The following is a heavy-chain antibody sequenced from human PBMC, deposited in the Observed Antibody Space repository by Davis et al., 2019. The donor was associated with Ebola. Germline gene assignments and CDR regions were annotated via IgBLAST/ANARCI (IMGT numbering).Heavy chain of an antibody. V-gene: IGHV3-30-3*01. CDR1: GFTFSSYA. J-gene: IGHJ6*02. CDR3: ARGGDPHSYGMDV. CDR2: ISYDGSNK. D-gene: IGHD2-21*02. Sequence: PGGSLRLSCAASGFTFSSYAMHWVRQAPGKGLEWVAVISYDGSNKYYADSVKGRFTISRDNAKNSLYLQMNSLRAEDTALYHCARGGDPHSYGMDVWGQGATVTVSS.